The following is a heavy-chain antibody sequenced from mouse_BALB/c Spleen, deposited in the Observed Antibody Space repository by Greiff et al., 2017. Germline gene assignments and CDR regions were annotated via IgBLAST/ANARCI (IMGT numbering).Heavy chain of an antibody. D-gene: IGHD2-4*01. CDR1: GYTFTSYY. CDR2: INPSNGGT. CDR3: TRREASTMTFAY. J-gene: IGHJ3*01. V-gene: IGHV1S81*02. Sequence: VQLQESGAELVKPGASVKLSCKASGYTFTSYYMYWVKQRPGQGLEWIGEINPSNGGTNFNEKFKSKATLTVDKSSSTAYMQLSSLTSEDSAVYYCTRREASTMTFAYWGQGTLVTVSA.